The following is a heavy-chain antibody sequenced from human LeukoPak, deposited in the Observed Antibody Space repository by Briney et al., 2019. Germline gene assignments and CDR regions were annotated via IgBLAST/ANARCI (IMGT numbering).Heavy chain of an antibody. CDR2: IIPILGIA. D-gene: IGHD5-18*01. J-gene: IGHJ4*02. V-gene: IGHV1-69*04. CDR1: GGTFSSYA. Sequence: SVRLSCKASGGTFSSYAISWVRQAPGQGLEWMGRIIPILGIANYAQKFQGRVTITADKSTSTAYMELSSLRSEDTAVYYCARVDTAMVIDYWGQGTLVTVSS. CDR3: ARVDTAMVIDY.